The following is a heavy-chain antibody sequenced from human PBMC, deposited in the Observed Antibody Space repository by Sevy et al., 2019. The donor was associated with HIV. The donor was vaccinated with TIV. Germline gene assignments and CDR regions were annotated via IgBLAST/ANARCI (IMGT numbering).Heavy chain of an antibody. Sequence: GGSLRLSCAASGFTFSSYAMSWVRQAPGKGLEWVSGISGSGGSTYYADSVKGRFTISRDNPKNTLYLQMKSLRVEDTAVYYCAKDMWRYGYCSSTSCPESYYYYGMDVWGQGTTVTVSS. CDR1: GFTFSSYA. J-gene: IGHJ6*02. CDR2: ISGSGGST. V-gene: IGHV3-23*01. CDR3: AKDMWRYGYCSSTSCPESYYYYGMDV. D-gene: IGHD2-2*03.